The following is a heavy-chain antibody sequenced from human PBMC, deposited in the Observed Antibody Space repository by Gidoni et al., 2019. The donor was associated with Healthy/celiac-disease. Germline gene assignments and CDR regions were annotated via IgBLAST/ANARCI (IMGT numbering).Heavy chain of an antibody. J-gene: IGHJ1*01. Sequence: QVQLQESGPGLVKPSETLSLTCTVSGGSISSDYWRWIRQPPGKGLEWIGYIYYSGSTNYNPSLKSRVTISVDTSKNQFSLKLSSVTAADTAVYYCARTEYSSSLYFQHWGQGTLVTVSS. D-gene: IGHD6-6*01. CDR2: IYYSGST. V-gene: IGHV4-59*01. CDR3: ARTEYSSSLYFQH. CDR1: GGSISSDY.